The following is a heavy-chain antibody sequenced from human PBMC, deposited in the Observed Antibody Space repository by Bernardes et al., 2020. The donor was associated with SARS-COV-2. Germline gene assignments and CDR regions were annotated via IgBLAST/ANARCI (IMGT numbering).Heavy chain of an antibody. CDR3: VRGFYDGPFDF. Sequence: GGSLRLSCSASGFTFDDYGMSWVRQAPGKGLEWVSGISRSGSSTGYADSVQGRFTISRDNSKNSLYLQMNAVRAEDTALYYCVRGFYDGPFDFWGQRTLVTVSS. D-gene: IGHD3-3*01. J-gene: IGHJ4*02. V-gene: IGHV3-20*04. CDR1: GFTFDDYG. CDR2: ISRSGSST.